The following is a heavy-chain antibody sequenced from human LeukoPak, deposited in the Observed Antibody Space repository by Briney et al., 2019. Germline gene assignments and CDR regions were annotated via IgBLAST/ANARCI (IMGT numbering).Heavy chain of an antibody. J-gene: IGHJ6*02. CDR3: ARRGVLWFGELFYYGMDV. Sequence: PGGSLRLSCAASGFTFSDHYMSWIRQAPGKGLEWVSYISSSGSTIYYADSVKGRFTNSRDNAKNSLYLQMNSLRAEDTAVYYCARRGVLWFGELFYYGMDVWGQGTTVTVSS. CDR1: GFTFSDHY. V-gene: IGHV3-11*01. D-gene: IGHD3-10*01. CDR2: ISSSGSTI.